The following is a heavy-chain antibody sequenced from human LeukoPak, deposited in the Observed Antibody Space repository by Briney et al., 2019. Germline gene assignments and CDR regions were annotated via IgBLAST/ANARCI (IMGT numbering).Heavy chain of an antibody. CDR1: GGTFSSYA. CDR2: IIPILGIA. V-gene: IGHV1-69*04. D-gene: IGHD2-2*01. J-gene: IGHJ4*02. CDR3: ARGGFERYCSSTSCLGYFDY. Sequence: SVKVSCKASGGTFSSYAISWVRQAPGQGLEWMGRIIPILGIANYAQKFQGRVTITADKSTSTAYMELSSLRSEDTAVYYCARGGFERYCSSTSCLGYFDYWGQGTLVTVSS.